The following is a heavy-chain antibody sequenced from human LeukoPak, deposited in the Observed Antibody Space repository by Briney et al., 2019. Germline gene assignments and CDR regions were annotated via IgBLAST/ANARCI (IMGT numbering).Heavy chain of an antibody. V-gene: IGHV1-69*05. D-gene: IGHD1-26*01. J-gene: IGHJ3*02. CDR1: GYTFTSYG. CDR3: ARGSGSYFDDAFDI. Sequence: GASVKVSCKASGYTFTSYGISWVRQAPGQGLEWMGGIIPIFGTANYAQKFQGRVTITTDESTSTAYMELSSLRSEDTAVYYCARGSGSYFDDAFDIWGQGTMVTVSS. CDR2: IIPIFGTA.